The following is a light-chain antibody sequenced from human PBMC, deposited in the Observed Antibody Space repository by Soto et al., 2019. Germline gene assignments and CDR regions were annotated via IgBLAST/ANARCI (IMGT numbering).Light chain of an antibody. CDR3: SSYTSSSTLV. J-gene: IGLJ2*01. V-gene: IGLV2-14*01. Sequence: QSALTQPASVSGSPGQSITISCTGTSSDVGGYNYVSWYQQRPGKAPKLMIYDVSNRPSGVSNRFSGSKSGNTASLTISGLHTEDEADYYCSSYTSSSTLVFGGGTKVTVL. CDR2: DVS. CDR1: SSDVGGYNY.